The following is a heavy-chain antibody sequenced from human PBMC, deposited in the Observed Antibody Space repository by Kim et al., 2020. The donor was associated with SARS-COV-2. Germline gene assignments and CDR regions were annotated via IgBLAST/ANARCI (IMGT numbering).Heavy chain of an antibody. Sequence: EYATSGKGRFTISRDDSKSIAYLQMNSLKTEDTAVYYCTRVSIGKLGSYYWGQGTLVTVSS. J-gene: IGHJ4*02. D-gene: IGHD7-27*01. V-gene: IGHV3-49*02. CDR3: TRVSIGKLGSYY.